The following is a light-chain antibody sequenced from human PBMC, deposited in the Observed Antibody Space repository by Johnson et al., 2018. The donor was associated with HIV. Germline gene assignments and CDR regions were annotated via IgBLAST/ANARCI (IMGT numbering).Light chain of an antibody. Sequence: QSVLTQPPSVSAAPGQKVTISCSGSSSNIGNNYVSWYQQFPGTAPKLLIYENNKRPSGIPDRFSGSKSGTSATLGITGLQTGDEADYYCGTWDNSLGTGGVVGTGTQVTVL. J-gene: IGLJ1*01. CDR1: SSNIGNNY. V-gene: IGLV1-51*02. CDR3: GTWDNSLGTGGV. CDR2: ENN.